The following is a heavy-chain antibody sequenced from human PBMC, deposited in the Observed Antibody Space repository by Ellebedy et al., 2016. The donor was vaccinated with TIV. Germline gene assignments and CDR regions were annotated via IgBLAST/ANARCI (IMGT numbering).Heavy chain of an antibody. CDR2: ISYDGTTT. J-gene: IGHJ4*02. D-gene: IGHD3-22*01. Sequence: GESLKISCTVSGLTFSSYPIHWVRLAPGKGLEWVTLISYDGTTTYNADSVKGRFTISRDISKNPVYLQMNNLRGDDTALYCSTSHVGHRHGYYFDYWGQGTLVTVSA. CDR3: TSHVGHRHGYYFDY. CDR1: GLTFSSYP. V-gene: IGHV3-30-3*01.